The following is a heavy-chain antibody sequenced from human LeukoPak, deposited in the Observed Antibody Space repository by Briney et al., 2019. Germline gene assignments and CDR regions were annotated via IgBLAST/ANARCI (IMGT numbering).Heavy chain of an antibody. D-gene: IGHD3-3*01. CDR2: INHSGST. Sequence: PSETLSLTCAVYGGSFSGYYWSWIRQPPGKGLEWIGEINHSGSTNYNPSLKSRVTISVDTSKNQFSLKLSSVTAADTAVYYCARGGREVLRFLEWLSAYYFDYWGQGTLVTVSS. CDR1: GGSFSGYY. J-gene: IGHJ4*02. V-gene: IGHV4-34*01. CDR3: ARGGREVLRFLEWLSAYYFDY.